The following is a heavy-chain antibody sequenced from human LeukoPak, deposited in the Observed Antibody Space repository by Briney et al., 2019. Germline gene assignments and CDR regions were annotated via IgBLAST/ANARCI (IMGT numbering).Heavy chain of an antibody. CDR2: IIPIFGTA. CDR3: ARSPPPRGYSYGRLDGYYFDY. CDR1: GGTFSSYA. J-gene: IGHJ4*02. Sequence: SVKVSCKASGGTFSSYAISWVRQAPGQGLEWMGRIIPIFGTANYAQKFQGRVTITTDESTSTAYMELSSLKSEDTAVYYCARSPPPRGYSYGRLDGYYFDYWGQGTLVTVSS. D-gene: IGHD5-18*01. V-gene: IGHV1-69*05.